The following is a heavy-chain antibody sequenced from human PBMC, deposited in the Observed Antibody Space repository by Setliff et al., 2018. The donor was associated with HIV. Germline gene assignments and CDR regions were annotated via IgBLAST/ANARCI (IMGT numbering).Heavy chain of an antibody. CDR2: ISSSSSTK. Sequence: PGGSLRLSCAASGFNFSMYSMNWVRQAPGKGLEWVSYISSSSSTKYYADSVKGRFTISRDNAKNSLYLHMNTLRGEDTAVYYCARDAHGGNSPSFDIWGQGTMVTVSS. CDR3: ARDAHGGNSPSFDI. D-gene: IGHD2-21*01. J-gene: IGHJ3*02. CDR1: GFNFSMYS. V-gene: IGHV3-48*01.